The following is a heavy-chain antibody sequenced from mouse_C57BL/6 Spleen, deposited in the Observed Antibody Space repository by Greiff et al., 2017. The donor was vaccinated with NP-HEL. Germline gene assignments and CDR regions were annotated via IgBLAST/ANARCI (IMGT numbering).Heavy chain of an antibody. J-gene: IGHJ3*01. Sequence: VKLMESGAELVRPGTSVKMSCKASGYTFTNYWIGWAKQRPGHGLEWIGDIYPGGGYTNYNEKFKGKATLTADKSSSTAYMQFSSLTSEDSAIYYCARRDDYDAGWFAYWGQGTLVTVSA. CDR3: ARRDDYDAGWFAY. V-gene: IGHV1-63*01. D-gene: IGHD2-4*01. CDR1: GYTFTNYW. CDR2: IYPGGGYT.